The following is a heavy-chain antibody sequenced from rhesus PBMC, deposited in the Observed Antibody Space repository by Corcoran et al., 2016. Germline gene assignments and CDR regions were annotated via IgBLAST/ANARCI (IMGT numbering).Heavy chain of an antibody. CDR3: ARDTTVAAIRYFDY. CDR2: IYGRGGST. J-gene: IGHJ4*01. Sequence: QVQLQESGPGLVKPSETLSLTCAVSGGSISSNYWSWIRQPPGKGLEWIGRIYGRGGSTDYNPPLKSRVTSSTDTSKNQFYLKLSSVTAADTAVYYCARDTTVAAIRYFDYWGQGVLVTVSS. V-gene: IGHV4-160*01. D-gene: IGHD4-29*01. CDR1: GGSISSNY.